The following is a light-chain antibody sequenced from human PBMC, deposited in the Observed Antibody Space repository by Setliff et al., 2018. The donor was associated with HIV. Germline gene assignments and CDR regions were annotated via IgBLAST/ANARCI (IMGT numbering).Light chain of an antibody. CDR1: SSDVGDYNY. CDR3: SSYTSRTPLYV. J-gene: IGLJ1*01. CDR2: DVS. Sequence: LTQPASVSGSPGQSITISCTGTSSDVGDYNYVSWYQQHPGKAPKLMISDVSNRPSGVSNRFSGSKSGNAASLTISGLQAEDEADYYCSSYTSRTPLYVFGTGTKVTVL. V-gene: IGLV2-14*03.